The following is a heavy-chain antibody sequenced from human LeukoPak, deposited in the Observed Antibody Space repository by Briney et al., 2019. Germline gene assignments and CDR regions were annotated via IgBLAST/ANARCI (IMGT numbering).Heavy chain of an antibody. J-gene: IGHJ6*02. CDR3: AWGYYYYYGMDV. CDR1: GFTFSSYE. D-gene: IGHD3-16*01. Sequence: GGSLRLSCAASGFTFSSYEMNWVRQAPGKGLEWVSYISGSGSTIYYADSVKGRFTISRDNAKNSLYLQMNSLRAEDTAVYYCAWGYYYYYGMDVWGQGTTVTVSS. V-gene: IGHV3-48*03. CDR2: ISGSGSTI.